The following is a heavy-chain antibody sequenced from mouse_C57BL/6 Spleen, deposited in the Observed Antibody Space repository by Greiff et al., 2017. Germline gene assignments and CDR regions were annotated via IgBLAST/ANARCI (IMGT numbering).Heavy chain of an antibody. CDR1: GFTFSDYG. J-gene: IGHJ1*03. V-gene: IGHV5-17*01. Sequence: DVHLVESGGGLVKPGGSLKLSCAASGFTFSDYGMHWVRQAPEKGLEWVAYISSGSSTIYYADTVKGRFTISRDNAKNTLFLQMTSLRSEDTAMYYCARQGPFYYGSSYWYFDVWGTGTTVTVSS. D-gene: IGHD1-1*01. CDR3: ARQGPFYYGSSYWYFDV. CDR2: ISSGSSTI.